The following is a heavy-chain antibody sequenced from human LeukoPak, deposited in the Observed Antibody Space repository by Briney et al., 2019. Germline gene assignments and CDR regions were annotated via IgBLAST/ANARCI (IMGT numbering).Heavy chain of an antibody. J-gene: IGHJ6*03. V-gene: IGHV1-8*01. D-gene: IGHD2-2*01. CDR1: GYTFTSYD. Sequence: APVKVSCKASGYTFTSYDINWVRQATGQGLEWMGWMNPNSGNTGYAQKFQGRVTMTRNTSISTAYMELSSLRSEDTAVYYCARDGLFQLPFYYYYYMDVWGKGTTVTVSS. CDR2: MNPNSGNT. CDR3: ARDGLFQLPFYYYYYMDV.